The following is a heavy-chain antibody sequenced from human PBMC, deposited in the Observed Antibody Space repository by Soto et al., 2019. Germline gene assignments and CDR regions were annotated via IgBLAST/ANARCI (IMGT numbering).Heavy chain of an antibody. J-gene: IGHJ4*02. D-gene: IGHD6-13*01. V-gene: IGHV4-39*01. Sequence: QLQLQESGPGLVKPSETLSLTCTVSGGSISSSSYYWGWIRQPPGKGLEWIGSIYYSGSTYYNPSLKRRVTLSVDTSKHQFSLKLSSVTAADTAVYYCARQTQAGTPPADYWGQGTLVTVSS. CDR2: IYYSGST. CDR3: ARQTQAGTPPADY. CDR1: GGSISSSSYY.